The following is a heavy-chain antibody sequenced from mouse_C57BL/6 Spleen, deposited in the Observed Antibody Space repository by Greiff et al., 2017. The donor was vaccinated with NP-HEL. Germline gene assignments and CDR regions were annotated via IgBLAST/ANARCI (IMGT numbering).Heavy chain of an antibody. J-gene: IGHJ2*01. CDR1: GFTFSSYA. CDR3: TRGPDYYGSSGDYFDY. V-gene: IGHV5-9-1*02. CDR2: ISSGGDYI. D-gene: IGHD1-1*01. Sequence: DVKLVESGEGLVKPGGSLKLSCAASGFTFSSYAMSWVRQTPEKRLEWVAYISSGGDYIYYADTVKGRFTISRDNARNTLYLQMSSLKSEDTAMYYCTRGPDYYGSSGDYFDYWGQGTTLTVSS.